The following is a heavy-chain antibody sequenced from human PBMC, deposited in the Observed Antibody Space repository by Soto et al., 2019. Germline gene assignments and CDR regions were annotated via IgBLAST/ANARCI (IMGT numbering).Heavy chain of an antibody. V-gene: IGHV1-69*13. D-gene: IGHD5-18*01. Sequence: SSVEVSCKASGGTFSSYSISLVRQAPQQGLEWMGGIIPIFGTANYAQKFQGRVTITADESTSTAYMELSRLRSEDTAVYYCARDYGYSYGYTQRTFDYWGQGTLVTVSS. CDR1: GGTFSSYS. CDR2: IIPIFGTA. J-gene: IGHJ4*02. CDR3: ARDYGYSYGYTQRTFDY.